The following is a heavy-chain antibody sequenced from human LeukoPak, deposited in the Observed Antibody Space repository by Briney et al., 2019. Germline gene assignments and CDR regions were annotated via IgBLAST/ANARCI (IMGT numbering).Heavy chain of an antibody. V-gene: IGHV1-18*01. CDR2: ISAYNGNT. D-gene: IGHD4-17*01. CDR3: ARDAIDDYGDYETGSVDY. J-gene: IGHJ4*02. Sequence: ASVKVSCKASGYTFTSYGISWVRQAPGRGLEWMGWISAYNGNTNYAQKLQGRVTMTTDTSTSTAYMELRSLRSDDTAVYYCARDAIDDYGDYETGSVDYWGQGTLVTVSS. CDR1: GYTFTSYG.